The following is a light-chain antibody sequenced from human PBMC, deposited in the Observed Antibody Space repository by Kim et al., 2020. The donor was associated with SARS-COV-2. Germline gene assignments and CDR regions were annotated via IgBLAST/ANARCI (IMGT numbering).Light chain of an antibody. Sequence: NFMLTQPHSVSESPGKTVTISCTRSSGSIASNYVQWYQQRPGSAPTTVIYEDNQRPSGVPDRFSGSIDSSSNSASLTISGLKTEDEADYYCQSYYSSNRVFGGGTQLTVL. CDR1: SGSIASNY. J-gene: IGLJ3*02. CDR2: EDN. CDR3: QSYYSSNRV. V-gene: IGLV6-57*04.